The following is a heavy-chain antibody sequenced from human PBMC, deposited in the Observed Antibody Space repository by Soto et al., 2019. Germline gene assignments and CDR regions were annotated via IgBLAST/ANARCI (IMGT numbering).Heavy chain of an antibody. D-gene: IGHD3-16*02. CDR2: INHSGST. J-gene: IGHJ5*02. CDR3: ARNDVWGSYRFFWPPQA. V-gene: IGHV4-34*01. Sequence: SETLSLTCAVYGGSFSGYYWSWIRQPPGKGLEWIGEINHSGSTNYNPSLKSRVTISVDTSKNQFSLKLSSVTAADTAVYYCARNDVWGSYRFFWPPQAWGQGTLVTVSS. CDR1: GGSFSGYY.